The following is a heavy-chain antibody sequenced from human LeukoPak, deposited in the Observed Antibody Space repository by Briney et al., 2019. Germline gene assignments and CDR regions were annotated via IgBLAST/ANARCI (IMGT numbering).Heavy chain of an antibody. CDR3: ARGKAVTTSYAFDI. CDR2: IWYDGSNK. D-gene: IGHD4-17*01. CDR1: GFTFSSYG. J-gene: IGHJ3*02. V-gene: IGHV3-33*01. Sequence: SGGSLRLSCAASGFTFSSYGMHWVRQAPGKGLEWVAVIWYDGSNKYYADSVKGRFTISRDNSKNTLYLQMNSLRAEDTAVYYCARGKAVTTSYAFDIWGQGTMVTVSS.